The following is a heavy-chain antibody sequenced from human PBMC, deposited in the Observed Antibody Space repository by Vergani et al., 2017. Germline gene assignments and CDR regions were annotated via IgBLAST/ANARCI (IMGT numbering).Heavy chain of an antibody. CDR2: ISGDGGST. Sequence: EVQLVESGGGVVQPGGSLRLSCAASGFTFDDYAMHWVRHAPGKGLEWVSLISGDGGSTYYADSVKGRFTISRDNSKNSLYLQMNSLRTEDTALYYCAKEGGSGRSYYYYYGMDVWGQGTTVTVSS. V-gene: IGHV3-43*02. CDR3: AKEGGSGRSYYYYYGMDV. D-gene: IGHD6-19*01. J-gene: IGHJ6*02. CDR1: GFTFDDYA.